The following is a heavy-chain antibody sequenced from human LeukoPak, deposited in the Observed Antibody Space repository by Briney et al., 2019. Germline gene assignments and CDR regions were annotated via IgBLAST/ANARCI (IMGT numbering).Heavy chain of an antibody. CDR3: ARRDCRSTSCYNANYGLDV. V-gene: IGHV1-2*02. J-gene: IGHJ6*02. CDR1: GYTFTDYS. D-gene: IGHD2-2*02. Sequence: SVKVSCKASGYTFTDYSLHWVRQAPGQGLEWMGWMNPFSGGTNYAQQFQGRVTMTRDTSISTAYMELSRLRSDDTAVYYCARRDCRSTSCYNANYGLDVWGQGTTVTVSS. CDR2: MNPFSGGT.